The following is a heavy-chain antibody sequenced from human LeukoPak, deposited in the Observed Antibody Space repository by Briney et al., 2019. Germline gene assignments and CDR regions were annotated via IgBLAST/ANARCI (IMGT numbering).Heavy chain of an antibody. D-gene: IGHD5-12*01. CDR2: INPNSGGT. V-gene: IGHV1-2*02. CDR3: ARGRFSGYGAD. J-gene: IGHJ4*02. Sequence: GASVKVSCKASGYTFTGYFMHWVRQAPGQGLEWMGWINPNSGGTNYAQKFQGRVTTTRDTSISTAYMELSSLTSDDTAVYYCARGRFSGYGADWGQGTLVTVSS. CDR1: GYTFTGYF.